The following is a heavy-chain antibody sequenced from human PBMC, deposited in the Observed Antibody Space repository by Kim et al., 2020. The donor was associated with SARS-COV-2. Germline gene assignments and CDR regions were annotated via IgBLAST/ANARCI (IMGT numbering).Heavy chain of an antibody. CDR3: AKDSIAAADLYYYGMDV. J-gene: IGHJ6*02. Sequence: VKGRFTISRDNAKNSLYLQMNSLRAEDTALYYCAKDSIAAADLYYYGMDVWGQGTTVTVSS. V-gene: IGHV3-9*01. D-gene: IGHD6-13*01.